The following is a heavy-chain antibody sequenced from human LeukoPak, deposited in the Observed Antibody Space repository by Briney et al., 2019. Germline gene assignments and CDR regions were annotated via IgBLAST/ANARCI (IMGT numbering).Heavy chain of an antibody. D-gene: IGHD3-10*01. CDR2: INTNTGNP. V-gene: IGHV7-4-1*02. Sequence: GASVKVSCKASGYTFTNYAMNWVRQAPGQGLEWMGWINTNTGNPTYAQAFTGRFVFSLDTSVSTAYLQISSLKAEDTAVYYCARPIWFGEFSHLDGMDVWGQGTTVTVSS. J-gene: IGHJ6*02. CDR3: ARPIWFGEFSHLDGMDV. CDR1: GYTFTNYA.